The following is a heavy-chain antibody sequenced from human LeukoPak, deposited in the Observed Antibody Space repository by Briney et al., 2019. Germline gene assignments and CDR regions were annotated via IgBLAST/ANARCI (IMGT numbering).Heavy chain of an antibody. CDR2: IKQDGSEK. Sequence: GGSLRLFCAASGFTFSSYWMSWVRQAPGKGLEWVANIKQDGSEKYYVDSVKGRFTISRDNAKNSLYLQMNSLRAEDTAVYYCARDIVVVVAATDQLDYWGQGTLVTVSS. J-gene: IGHJ4*02. D-gene: IGHD2-15*01. CDR3: ARDIVVVVAATDQLDY. CDR1: GFTFSSYW. V-gene: IGHV3-7*01.